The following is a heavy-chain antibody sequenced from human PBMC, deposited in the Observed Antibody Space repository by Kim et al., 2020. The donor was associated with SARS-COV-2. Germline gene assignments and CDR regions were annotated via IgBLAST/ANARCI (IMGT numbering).Heavy chain of an antibody. CDR3: ARAPQQLVHRFDR. CDR1: GGSISSYY. J-gene: IGHJ4*02. D-gene: IGHD6-13*01. V-gene: IGHV4-59*08. CDR2: IYYSGSP. Sequence: SESLSLTCTVSGGSISSYYWSWIRQPPGKGLEWVAYIYYSGSPNYNPSLKSRVTISVAASKNQFSLNVTSVTAADTAVYYCARAPQQLVHRFDRWGQGTLVTVSS.